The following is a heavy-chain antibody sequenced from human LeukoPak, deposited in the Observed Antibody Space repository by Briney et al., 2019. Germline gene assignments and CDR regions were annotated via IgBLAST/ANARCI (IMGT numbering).Heavy chain of an antibody. CDR3: ARSRGIAAAAHDY. D-gene: IGHD6-13*01. CDR2: IYYSGST. V-gene: IGHV4-59*01. Sequence: SETLSLTCTVSGGSISSYYWSWIRQPPGKGLEWIGYIYYSGSTNYNPSLKSRVTISVDTSKNQFSLKLSSVTAADTAVYYCARSRGIAAAAHDYWGQGTLVTVPP. CDR1: GGSISSYY. J-gene: IGHJ4*02.